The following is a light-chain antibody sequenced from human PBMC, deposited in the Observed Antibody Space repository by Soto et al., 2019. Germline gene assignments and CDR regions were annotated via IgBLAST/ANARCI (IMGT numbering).Light chain of an antibody. Sequence: VLTQSPGTLSLSPGERATLSCRASQSLTNSFIAWYQQKPGQAPRLLIYDTSSRASGIPDRFSGSGSGTDFTLTICSLEPEYFAVFYCQQYGTSEIIFGQGTRLEIK. CDR1: QSLTNSF. J-gene: IGKJ5*01. CDR3: QQYGTSEII. V-gene: IGKV3-20*01. CDR2: DTS.